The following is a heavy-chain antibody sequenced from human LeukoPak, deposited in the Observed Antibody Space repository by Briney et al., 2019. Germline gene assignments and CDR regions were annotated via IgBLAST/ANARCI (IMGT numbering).Heavy chain of an antibody. D-gene: IGHD4-17*01. V-gene: IGHV3-74*01. CDR3: AREDYGEAFDY. J-gene: IGHJ4*02. CDR1: GFTFSSYW. CDR2: INSDGSST. Sequence: AGGSLRLSCAASGFTFSSYWMHWVRQAPGKGLVWVSGINSDGSSTSYADSVKGRFTISRDNAKNTLYLQMNSLRAEDTAVYYCAREDYGEAFDYWGQGTLVTVSS.